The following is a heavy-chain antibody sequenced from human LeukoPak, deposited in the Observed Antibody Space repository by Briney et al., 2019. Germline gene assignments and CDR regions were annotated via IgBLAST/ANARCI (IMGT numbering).Heavy chain of an antibody. CDR3: ARTDYYDSSGYFDY. Sequence: EASVKVSCKASGYTFTGYYMHWVRQAPGQGLEWMGWINPKSGGTNYAQKFQGRVTMTRDTSISSAYMELSRLRSDDTAVYYCARTDYYDSSGYFDYWGQGTLVTVCS. D-gene: IGHD3-22*01. J-gene: IGHJ4*02. CDR1: GYTFTGYY. CDR2: INPKSGGT. V-gene: IGHV1-2*02.